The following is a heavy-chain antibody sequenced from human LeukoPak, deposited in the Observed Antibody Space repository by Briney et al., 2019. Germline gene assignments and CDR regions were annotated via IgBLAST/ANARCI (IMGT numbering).Heavy chain of an antibody. CDR3: AKSRYGDLPY. Sequence: PSETLSLTCAVSGGSISSSNWWTWVRQPPGKGLEWIGEIYHSGSTNYNPSLKSQVTISVDKSKNQFSLKLSSVTAADTAVYYCAKSRYGDLPYWGQGTLVTVSS. V-gene: IGHV4-4*02. D-gene: IGHD4-17*01. J-gene: IGHJ4*02. CDR1: GGSISSSNW. CDR2: IYHSGST.